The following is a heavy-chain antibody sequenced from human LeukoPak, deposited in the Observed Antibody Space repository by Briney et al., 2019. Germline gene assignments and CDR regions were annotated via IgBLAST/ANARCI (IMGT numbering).Heavy chain of an antibody. CDR1: GGSFSGYY. Sequence: PSETLSLTCAVYGGSFSGYYWSWIRQPPGKGLEWIGEINHSGSTNYNPSLKSRVTISVDTSKNQFSLKLSSVTAADTAVYCCARDPGKTFDYWGQGTLVTVSS. D-gene: IGHD3-10*01. J-gene: IGHJ4*02. CDR2: INHSGST. V-gene: IGHV4-34*01. CDR3: ARDPGKTFDY.